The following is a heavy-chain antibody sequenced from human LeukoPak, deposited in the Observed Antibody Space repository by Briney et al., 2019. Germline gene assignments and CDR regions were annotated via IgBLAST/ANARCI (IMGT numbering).Heavy chain of an antibody. CDR2: ISYDGSIK. V-gene: IGHV3-30*03. D-gene: IGHD3-3*01. CDR1: GFTFSSYS. CDR3: ARDRWRNFGVAYNWFDP. J-gene: IGHJ5*02. Sequence: PGGSLRLSCAASGFTFSSYSMNWVRQAPGKGLEWVAVISYDGSIKYYADSVKGRFTISRDNSKDTLYLQMNSLRAEDTAVYYCARDRWRNFGVAYNWFDPWGQGTLVTVSS.